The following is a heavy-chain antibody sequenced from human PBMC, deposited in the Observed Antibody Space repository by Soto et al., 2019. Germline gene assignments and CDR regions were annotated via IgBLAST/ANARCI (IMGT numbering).Heavy chain of an antibody. J-gene: IGHJ6*02. CDR2: IYYSGST. CDR1: GGSISSAGYY. CDR3: ARVDRYYYYGMDV. Sequence: QVQLQESGPGLVKPSQTLSLTCTVSGGSISSAGYYWTWIRQHPGKGLEWLGYIYYSGSTYYNPSLKGRVTISVDTSKNEFSLRLNSVTAADTAVYYCARVDRYYYYGMDVWGQGTTVTVSS. V-gene: IGHV4-31*03.